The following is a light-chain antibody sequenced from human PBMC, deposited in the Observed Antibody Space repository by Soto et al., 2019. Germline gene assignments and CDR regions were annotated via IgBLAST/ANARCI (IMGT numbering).Light chain of an antibody. J-gene: IGLJ1*01. Sequence: QSVLTQPPSVSGAPGQRVTISCTGSSSNIGAGYDVHWYQQLPGTAPKLLIYGNSNRPSGVPDRFSGSNSGTSASLAITGLQAEDEADYYCQSYDSSLSGGVFGTGTKLTVL. CDR1: SSNIGAGYD. CDR2: GNS. V-gene: IGLV1-40*01. CDR3: QSYDSSLSGGV.